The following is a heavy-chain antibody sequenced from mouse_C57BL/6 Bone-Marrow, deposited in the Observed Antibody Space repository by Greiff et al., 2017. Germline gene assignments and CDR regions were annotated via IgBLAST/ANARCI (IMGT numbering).Heavy chain of an antibody. D-gene: IGHD1-1*01. J-gene: IGHJ3*01. CDR1: GYTFTSYW. V-gene: IGHV1-55*01. CDR2: IYPGNGGT. CDR3: AIYYSSRDWLAY. Sequence: QVQLQQPGAELVKPGASVKMSCKASGYTFTSYWITWVKQRPGKGLEWIGDIYPGNGGTNYNEKFKGKATLTVDKSSSTAYMQISSLTSEYAAVYYCAIYYSSRDWLAYWGQGTPGTVSA.